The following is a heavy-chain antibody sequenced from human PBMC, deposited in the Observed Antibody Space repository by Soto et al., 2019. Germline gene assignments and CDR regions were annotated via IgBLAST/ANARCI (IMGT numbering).Heavy chain of an antibody. V-gene: IGHV3-7*01. J-gene: IGHJ6*04. Sequence: EVQVVESGGGLVQPGGSLRLSCVASGFTSSNYWMNWVRQAPGKELEWVANIKQDGREKNNVDSVKGRFTISRDNAKNSLYLQMNSLRAEGTAVYYCAGSTSSWGVWGKGTTVTVSS. D-gene: IGHD6-13*01. CDR2: IKQDGREK. CDR1: GFTSSNYW. CDR3: AGSTSSWGV.